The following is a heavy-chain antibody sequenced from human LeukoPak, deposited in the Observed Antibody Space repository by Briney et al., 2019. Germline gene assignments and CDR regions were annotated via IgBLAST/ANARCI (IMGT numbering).Heavy chain of an antibody. Sequence: GGSLRLSCAASGLTFSSYGMHWVRQAPGKGLEWVGRIKAKAHGGTIEYAAPVKGRFTISRDDSKNTLYLQMNSLKTEDTAVHYCTTDGVGVEGATYDNWGQGTLVSVSS. V-gene: IGHV3-15*01. CDR2: IKAKAHGGTI. CDR3: TTDGVGVEGATYDN. CDR1: GLTFSSYG. J-gene: IGHJ4*02. D-gene: IGHD1-26*01.